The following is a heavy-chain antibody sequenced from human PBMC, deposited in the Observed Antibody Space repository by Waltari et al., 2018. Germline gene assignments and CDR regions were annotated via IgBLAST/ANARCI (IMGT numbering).Heavy chain of an antibody. V-gene: IGHV3-30*02. CDR1: GFTFSSYG. J-gene: IGHJ4*02. D-gene: IGHD6-6*01. Sequence: QVQLVESGGGVVQPGGSLRLSCAASGFTFSSYGMHWVRQTPGKGLEWVAFIRYDGSNKYYADSVKGRFTISRDNSKNTLYLQMNSLRAEDTAVYYCAKGAARDPFDYWGQGTLVTVSS. CDR2: IRYDGSNK. CDR3: AKGAARDPFDY.